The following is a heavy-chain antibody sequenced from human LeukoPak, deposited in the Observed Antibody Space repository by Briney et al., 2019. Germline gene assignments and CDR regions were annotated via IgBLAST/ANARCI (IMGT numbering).Heavy chain of an antibody. D-gene: IGHD5-18*01. V-gene: IGHV3-21*04. CDR3: AKGLVWIQLWLNY. CDR2: ISSSSSYI. Sequence: KSGGSLRLSCAASGFTFSSYSMNWVRQAPGKGLEWVSSISSSSSYIYYTDSVKGRFTISRDNAKNTLYLQMNSLRAEDTAVYYCAKGLVWIQLWLNYWGQGTLVTVSS. CDR1: GFTFSSYS. J-gene: IGHJ4*02.